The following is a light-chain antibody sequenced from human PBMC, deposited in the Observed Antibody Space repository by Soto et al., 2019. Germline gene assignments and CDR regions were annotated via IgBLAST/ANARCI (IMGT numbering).Light chain of an antibody. CDR3: QQYGSSFT. V-gene: IGKV3-20*01. CDR1: QSVTSTS. CDR2: GTS. J-gene: IGKJ3*01. Sequence: DTVLTQSPGTLSLSPGERATLSCRASQSVTSTSFSWYQQKPGQAPRLLIYGTSNRATGIPDRFSGSGSGTDFTITISRLEPEDFAVYYCQQYGSSFTFGPGTIVDLK.